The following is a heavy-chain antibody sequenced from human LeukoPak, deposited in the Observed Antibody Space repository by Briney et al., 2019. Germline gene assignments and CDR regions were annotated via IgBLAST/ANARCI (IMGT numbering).Heavy chain of an antibody. V-gene: IGHV3-21*01. J-gene: IGHJ6*02. CDR1: GFTFSSYS. Sequence: GGSLRLSCAASGFTFSSYSMNWVRQAPGKGLEWVSSISSSGSYIYYADSVKGRFTISRDNAKNSLYLQMNSLRAEDTAVYYCARDCCSSTSCYIPPNYGMDVWGQGTTVTVSS. CDR3: ARDCCSSTSCYIPPNYGMDV. CDR2: ISSSGSYI. D-gene: IGHD2-2*02.